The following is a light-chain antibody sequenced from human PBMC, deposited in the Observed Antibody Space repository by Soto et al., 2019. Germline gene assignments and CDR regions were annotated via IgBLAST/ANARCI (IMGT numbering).Light chain of an antibody. J-gene: IGLJ2*01. V-gene: IGLV2-14*01. Sequence: QSALTQPASVSGSPGQSITISCTGTSSDIGNYDFVSWYQQVPGTAPKAMIYEVSSRPSGVSNRFAGCKSGNTASLTISGLQAEDEAYYYCSSYTTSTSFILFGGGTKLTVL. CDR2: EVS. CDR1: SSDIGNYDF. CDR3: SSYTTSTSFIL.